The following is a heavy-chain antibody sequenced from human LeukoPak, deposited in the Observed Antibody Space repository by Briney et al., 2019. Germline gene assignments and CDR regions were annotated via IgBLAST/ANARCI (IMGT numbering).Heavy chain of an antibody. Sequence: PGGSLRLSCAASGFTFSSYAMSWVRQAPGKGLEWVAKINQDGREQHFVDSVKGRFTISRDNAKNSLFLQMDSLRAEDTAVYYCTGGALDYWGQGALVTVSS. J-gene: IGHJ4*02. V-gene: IGHV3-7*04. CDR2: INQDGREQ. CDR1: GFTFSSYA. CDR3: TGGALDY.